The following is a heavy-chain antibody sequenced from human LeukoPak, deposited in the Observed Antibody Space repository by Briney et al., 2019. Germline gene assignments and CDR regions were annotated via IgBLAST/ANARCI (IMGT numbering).Heavy chain of an antibody. CDR3: ARGIGGPIVYYYYYMDV. D-gene: IGHD2-15*01. CDR2: ISADNGNT. V-gene: IGHV1-18*01. J-gene: IGHJ6*03. CDR1: GYTLSSYG. Sequence: GASVKVSCKASGYTLSSYGISWVRQAPGQGLEWMGGISADNGNTNYAQKFQGRVTMTTDTSTSTAYMELRSLRSDDTAVYYCARGIGGPIVYYYYYMDVWGKGTTVTVSS.